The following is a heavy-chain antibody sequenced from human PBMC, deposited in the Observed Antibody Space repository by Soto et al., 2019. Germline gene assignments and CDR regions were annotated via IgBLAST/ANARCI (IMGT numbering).Heavy chain of an antibody. CDR2: ISYDGSNK. Sequence: AGGSLRLSCAASGFTFSSYGMHWVRQAPGKGLEWVAVISYDGSNKYYADSVKGRFTISRDNSKNTLYLQMNSLRAEDTAVYYCGKDPRYSGTGEGYRGQGTLVTV. CDR3: GKDPRYSGTGEGY. D-gene: IGHD1-26*01. CDR1: GFTFSSYG. V-gene: IGHV3-30*18. J-gene: IGHJ4*02.